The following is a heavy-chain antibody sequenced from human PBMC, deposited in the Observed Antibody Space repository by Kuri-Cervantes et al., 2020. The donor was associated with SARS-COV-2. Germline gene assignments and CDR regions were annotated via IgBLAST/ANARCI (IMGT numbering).Heavy chain of an antibody. Sequence: ASVKVSCKASGYFFTSYSMYWVRQAPGQRLEWLGWINSGNGNTKYSQKFQGRVAITRDTSASTAYMELSSLRSEDTAVYYCARLSPGYSYGYPDYWARGPLAPFP. J-gene: IGHJ4*03. CDR3: ARLSPGYSYGYPDY. CDR1: GYFFTSYS. V-gene: IGHV1-3*01. CDR2: INSGNGNT. D-gene: IGHD5-18*01.